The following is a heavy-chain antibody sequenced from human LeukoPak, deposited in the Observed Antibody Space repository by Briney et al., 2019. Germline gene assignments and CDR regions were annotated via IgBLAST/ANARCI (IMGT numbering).Heavy chain of an antibody. D-gene: IGHD4-17*01. CDR2: IYYSGST. J-gene: IGHJ4*02. CDR1: GGSISSGDYY. Sequence: SETLSLTCTVSGGSISSGDYYWSWIRQPPGKGLEWIGYIYYSGSTYYNPSLKSRVTISVDTSKNQFSLKLSSVTAADTAVYYCARVATVTTPGYFDYWGQGTLVTVSS. CDR3: ARVATVTTPGYFDY. V-gene: IGHV4-30-4*01.